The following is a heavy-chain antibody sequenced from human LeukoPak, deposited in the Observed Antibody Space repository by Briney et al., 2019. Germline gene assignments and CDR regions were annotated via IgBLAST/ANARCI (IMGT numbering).Heavy chain of an antibody. CDR1: GGTFSSYA. CDR3: ARYYDSSGYYYVGAFDI. Sequence: SVKVSCKASGGTFSSYAISWVRQAPGQGLEWMGGIIPIFGTANYAQKFQGRVTITTDESTSTAYMELSSLRPEDTAVYYCARYYDSSGYYYVGAFDIWGQGTMVTVSS. CDR2: IIPIFGTA. D-gene: IGHD3-22*01. V-gene: IGHV1-69*05. J-gene: IGHJ3*02.